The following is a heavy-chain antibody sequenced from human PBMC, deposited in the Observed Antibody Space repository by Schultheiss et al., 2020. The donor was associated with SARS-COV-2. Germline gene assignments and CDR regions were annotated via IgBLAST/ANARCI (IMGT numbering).Heavy chain of an antibody. V-gene: IGHV5-51*01. Sequence: GESLKISCKGSGYSFTSYWISWVRQMPGKGLEWMGIIYPGDSDTRYSPSFQGQVTISADKSISTAYLQWSSLKASDTAMYYCARLCYYDSSGYYSPRFDYWGQGTLVTVSS. D-gene: IGHD3-22*01. CDR2: IYPGDSDT. CDR3: ARLCYYDSSGYYSPRFDY. CDR1: GYSFTSYW. J-gene: IGHJ4*02.